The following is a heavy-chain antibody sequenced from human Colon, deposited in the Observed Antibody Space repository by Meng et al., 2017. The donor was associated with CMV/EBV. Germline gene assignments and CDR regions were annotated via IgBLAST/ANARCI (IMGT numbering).Heavy chain of an antibody. D-gene: IGHD3-10*01. J-gene: IGHJ4*02. CDR1: GGSFSGYY. Sequence: QVQLRPLGAVLLKPSGTLSLTCAVYGGSFSGYYWSWIRQPPGKGLEWIGEINHSGSTNYNPSLKSRVTISVDTSKNQFSLKLSSVTAADTAVYYCARGLYGSGRHQIDYWGQGTLVTVLL. V-gene: IGHV4-34*01. CDR3: ARGLYGSGRHQIDY. CDR2: INHSGST.